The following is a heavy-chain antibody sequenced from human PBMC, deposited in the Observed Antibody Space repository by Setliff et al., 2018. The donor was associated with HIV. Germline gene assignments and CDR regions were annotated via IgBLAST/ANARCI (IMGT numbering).Heavy chain of an antibody. CDR3: ARDRDLLWFGETAFDI. J-gene: IGHJ3*02. CDR2: INPNSGGT. Sequence: VKVSCKASGYTFTGYYMHWVRQAPGQGLEWMGWINPNSGGTNYAQKFQGRVTMTRDTSISTAYMELSRLRSDDTAVYYCARDRDLLWFGETAFDIWGQGTMVTVSS. V-gene: IGHV1-2*02. CDR1: GYTFTGYY. D-gene: IGHD3-10*01.